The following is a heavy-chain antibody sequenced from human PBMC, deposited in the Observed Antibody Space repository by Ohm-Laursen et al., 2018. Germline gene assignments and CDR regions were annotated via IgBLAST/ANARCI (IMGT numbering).Heavy chain of an antibody. J-gene: IGHJ6*02. Sequence: SLRLSCAASGFTFSSAWMSWVRQAPGKGLEWVANIKQDGSEKYYVDSVKGRFTISRDNAKNSLYLQMNSLRAEDTAVYYCARDTRYYGMDVWGQGTTVTVSS. CDR2: IKQDGSEK. V-gene: IGHV3-7*01. CDR3: ARDTRYYGMDV. CDR1: GFTFSSAW.